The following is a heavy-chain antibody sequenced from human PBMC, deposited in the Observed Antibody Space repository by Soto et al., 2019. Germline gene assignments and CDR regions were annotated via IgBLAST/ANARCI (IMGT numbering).Heavy chain of an antibody. Sequence: PSETLSLTCAVSGDSISSGGYSWSWIRQPPGKGLEWIGYIYHSGSTYYNPSLKSRVTISVDRSKNQFSLKLSSVTAADTAVYYCARDISRGRAGNWFDPWGQGTLVTVS. D-gene: IGHD1-20*01. V-gene: IGHV4-30-2*01. J-gene: IGHJ5*02. CDR1: GDSISSGGYS. CDR2: IYHSGST. CDR3: ARDISRGRAGNWFDP.